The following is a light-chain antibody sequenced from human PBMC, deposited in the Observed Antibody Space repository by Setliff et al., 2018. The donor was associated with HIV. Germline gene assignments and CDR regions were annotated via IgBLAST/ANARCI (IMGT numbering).Light chain of an antibody. CDR1: QSISSW. V-gene: IGKV1-5*03. CDR2: MVS. CDR3: QHYAT. Sequence: DIQMTQSPSTLSASVGDRVTITCRASQSISSWLAWYQQKPGKAPKLLIYMVSSLESGVPSRFSGSGSGTEFTLTINSLQPDDFATYYCQHYATVGQGTKVDIK. J-gene: IGKJ1*01.